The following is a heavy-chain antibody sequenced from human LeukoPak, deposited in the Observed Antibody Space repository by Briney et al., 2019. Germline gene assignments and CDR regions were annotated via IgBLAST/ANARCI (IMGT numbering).Heavy chain of an antibody. CDR2: IYYSGST. V-gene: IGHV4-59*08. CDR3: AGYPRRRGFDY. D-gene: IGHD6-25*01. CDR1: GGSISSYY. Sequence: SETLSLTCTVSGGSISSYYWSWIRQPPGKGLEWIGYIYYSGSTNYNPSLKSRVTISVDTSKNQFSLKLSSVTAADTAVYYCAGYPRRRGFDYWGQGTLVTVSS. J-gene: IGHJ4*02.